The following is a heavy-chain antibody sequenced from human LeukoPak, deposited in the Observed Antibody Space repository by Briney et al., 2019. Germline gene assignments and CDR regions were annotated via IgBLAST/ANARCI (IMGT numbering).Heavy chain of an antibody. V-gene: IGHV3-74*01. CDR3: VRDRPHNWFDP. J-gene: IGHJ5*02. D-gene: IGHD6-6*01. CDR1: GFTFNSHW. CDR2: INNDGSTT. Sequence: GGPLRLSCAASGFTFNSHWMHWVRQAPGKGLVWVSRINNDGSTTTYADSVWGRFTISRDNAKNTLFLQMNSLRAEDTAVYYCVRDRPHNWFDPWGQGTLVTVSS.